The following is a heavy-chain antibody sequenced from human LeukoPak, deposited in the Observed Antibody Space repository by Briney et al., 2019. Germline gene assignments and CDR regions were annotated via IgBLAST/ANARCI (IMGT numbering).Heavy chain of an antibody. J-gene: IGHJ5*02. CDR2: INSDGINT. Sequence: GGSLRLSCAASGFTFSSYEMNWVRQAPGKGLVWVSRINSDGINTSYTDSVKGRFTISRDNAKNTLNLQMNSLRAEDTAVYYCARDLGQYYDTSDNWFDPWGQGTLVTVSS. CDR1: GFTFSSYE. D-gene: IGHD3-22*01. CDR3: ARDLGQYYDTSDNWFDP. V-gene: IGHV3-74*01.